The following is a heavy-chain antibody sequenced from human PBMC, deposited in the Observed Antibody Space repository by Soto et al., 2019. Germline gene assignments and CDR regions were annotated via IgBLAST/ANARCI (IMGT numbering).Heavy chain of an antibody. CDR1: GGSVSSSSYY. V-gene: IGHV4-39*07. Sequence: SETLSLTCTVSGGSVSSSSYYWGWVRQPPGKGLEWIGSVYYSGSTNYNPSLKSRVTISVDTSKNQFSLKLSSVTAADTAVYYCARPVGGAPYYDFWSGYRIAFDIWGQGTMVTVSS. D-gene: IGHD3-3*01. CDR3: ARPVGGAPYYDFWSGYRIAFDI. J-gene: IGHJ3*02. CDR2: VYYSGST.